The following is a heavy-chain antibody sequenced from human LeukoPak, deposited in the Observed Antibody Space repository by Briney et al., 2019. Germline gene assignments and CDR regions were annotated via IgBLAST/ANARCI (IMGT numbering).Heavy chain of an antibody. V-gene: IGHV3-33*06. D-gene: IGHD1-26*01. Sequence: GGSLRLSCAASGFTFSSYGMHWVRQAPGKGLEWVAVIWYDGSNQHFADSVQGRFTISRDNSKNTLYLQMDSLRVEDTAVYYCAKDLGSGTEYFHHWGQGTMVTVSS. CDR1: GFTFSSYG. CDR3: AKDLGSGTEYFHH. CDR2: IWYDGSNQ. J-gene: IGHJ1*01.